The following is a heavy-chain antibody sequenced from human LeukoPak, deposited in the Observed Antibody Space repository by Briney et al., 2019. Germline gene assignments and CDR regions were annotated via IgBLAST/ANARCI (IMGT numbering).Heavy chain of an antibody. V-gene: IGHV3-33*01. CDR3: ARDGRYCSSTSCYLYYFDY. D-gene: IGHD2-2*01. J-gene: IGHJ4*02. CDR1: GFTFSSYG. CDR2: IWYNGSNK. Sequence: GGSLRLSCAASGFTFSSYGMHWVRQAPGKGLEWVAVIWYNGSNKYYADSVKGRFTISRDNSKNTLYLQMNSLRAEDTAVYYCARDGRYCSSTSCYLYYFDYWGQGTLVTVSS.